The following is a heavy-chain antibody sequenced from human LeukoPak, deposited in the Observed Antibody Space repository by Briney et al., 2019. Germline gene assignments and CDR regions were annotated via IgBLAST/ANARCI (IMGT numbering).Heavy chain of an antibody. V-gene: IGHV3-30*04. CDR2: ISYDGSNK. Sequence: GGSLRLSCAASRFTFSNYAMHWARQAPGKGLEWVAIISYDGSNKYYADSVKGRFTISRDNSKNTLYLQMNSLRAEDTAVYYCARDLEQQLTNFDYWGQGTLVTVSS. D-gene: IGHD6-13*01. J-gene: IGHJ4*02. CDR1: RFTFSNYA. CDR3: ARDLEQQLTNFDY.